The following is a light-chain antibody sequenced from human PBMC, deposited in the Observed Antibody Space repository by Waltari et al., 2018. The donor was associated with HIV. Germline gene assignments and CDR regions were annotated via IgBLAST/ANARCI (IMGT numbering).Light chain of an antibody. Sequence: SDVTQPASVSGFPGQSITVSCTGAGPAFGFFTSFSWYQQPPGKVPKLLLYEVDSRASGVSSRFSGSKSGNTASLTISGLHLDDEGVYYCASYTAKDTVLFGGGTTVTVL. CDR3: ASYTAKDTVL. J-gene: IGLJ2*01. CDR1: GPAFGFFTS. V-gene: IGLV2-14*03. CDR2: EVD.